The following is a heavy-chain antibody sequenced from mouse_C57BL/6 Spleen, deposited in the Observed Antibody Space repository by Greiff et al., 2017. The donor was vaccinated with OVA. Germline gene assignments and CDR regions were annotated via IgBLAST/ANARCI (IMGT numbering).Heavy chain of an antibody. V-gene: IGHV3-6*01. CDR3: AKAYYSNYDYAMDY. J-gene: IGHJ4*01. CDR2: ISYDGSN. D-gene: IGHD2-5*01. Sequence: EVQLQESGPGLVKPSQSLSLTCSVTGYSITSGYYWNWIRQFQGNKLEWMGYISYDGSNHYNPSLKNRISITRDTSKNKFFLKLNSVTTEDTATYYCAKAYYSNYDYAMDYWGQGTSVTVSS. CDR1: GYSITSGYY.